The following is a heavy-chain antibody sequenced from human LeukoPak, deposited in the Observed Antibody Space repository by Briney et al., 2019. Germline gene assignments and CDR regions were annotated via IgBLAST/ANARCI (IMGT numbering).Heavy chain of an antibody. CDR1: GFTFSSYA. CDR2: ISSNGGST. D-gene: IGHD1-26*01. V-gene: IGHV3-64*01. J-gene: IGHJ4*02. CDR3: ARVSRAGVGDY. Sequence: GGSLRLSCAASGFTFSSYAMHWVRQAPGKGLEYVSAISSNGGSTYYANSVKGRFTISRDNSKNTLYLQMGSLRAEDMAVYYCARVSRAGVGDYGAQEPLVPVSS.